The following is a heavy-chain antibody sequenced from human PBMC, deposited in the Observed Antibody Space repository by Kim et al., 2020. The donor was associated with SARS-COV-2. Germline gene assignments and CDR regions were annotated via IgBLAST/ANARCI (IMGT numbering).Heavy chain of an antibody. D-gene: IGHD5-12*01. CDR3: ARGGYDYSGYERRTRFDYYYGMDV. V-gene: IGHV3-20*01. Sequence: GGSLRLSCAASGFTFDDYGMSWVRQAPGKGLEWVSGINWNGGSTGYADSVKGRFTISRDNAKNSLYLQMNSLRAEDTALYHCARGGYDYSGYERRTRFDYYYGMDVWGQGTTVTVSS. CDR2: INWNGGST. J-gene: IGHJ6*02. CDR1: GFTFDDYG.